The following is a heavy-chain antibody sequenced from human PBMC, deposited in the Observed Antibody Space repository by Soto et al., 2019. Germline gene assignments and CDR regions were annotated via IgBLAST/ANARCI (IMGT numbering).Heavy chain of an antibody. CDR3: VRDRPDYDNREVGWFDP. V-gene: IGHV1-18*01. CDR2: ISGHNGTT. J-gene: IGHJ5*02. Sequence: QVELVQSGAEVKKPGASVKVSCRTSGYTFTSNGISWVRQAPGQGLEWMGWISGHNGTTNYARKFQARVTMTTDTSTKTAFMELRMLRSDDTAVYYCVRDRPDYDNREVGWFDPWGQGTLVTVSS. D-gene: IGHD3-22*01. CDR1: GYTFTSNG.